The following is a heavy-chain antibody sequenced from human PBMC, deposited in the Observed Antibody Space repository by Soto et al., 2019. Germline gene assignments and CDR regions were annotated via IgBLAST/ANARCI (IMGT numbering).Heavy chain of an antibody. CDR3: ARGSNTAFDP. D-gene: IGHD2-21*02. CDR2: INAEGNT. CDR1: GFNFSPYW. V-gene: IGHV3-74*01. J-gene: IGHJ5*02. Sequence: EAQLVESGGGLVQPGGSLRLSCAASGFNFSPYWMHWVRQTPGKGLVWVSRINAEGNTIYADSVKGRFTIFRDNAKNMLYLQMNSLRGEYTAVYFCARGSNTAFDPWGQGTLVTVSS.